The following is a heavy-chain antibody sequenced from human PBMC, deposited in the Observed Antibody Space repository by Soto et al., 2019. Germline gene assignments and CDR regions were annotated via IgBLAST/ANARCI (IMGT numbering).Heavy chain of an antibody. CDR1: GFTFSSYA. Sequence: EVQLLESGGGLVQPGGSLRLSYAASGFTFSSYAMTRVRQAPEKGLEWVSAIGGSGGSTYYADSVKGRFTISRDNSKNTLYLRMNSLRAEDTAVYYCAKTRWYWYFDRWGRVTLVTVSS. D-gene: IGHD2-15*01. CDR2: IGGSGGST. CDR3: AKTRWYWYFDR. J-gene: IGHJ2*01. V-gene: IGHV3-23*01.